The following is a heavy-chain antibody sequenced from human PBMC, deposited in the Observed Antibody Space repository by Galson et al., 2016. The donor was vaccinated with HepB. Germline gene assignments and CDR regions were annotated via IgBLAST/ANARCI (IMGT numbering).Heavy chain of an antibody. CDR3: ARDILWFGELTRVYYFDC. CDR1: GFTFSSYS. Sequence: SLRLSCAASGFTFSSYSMNWVRQAPGKGLEWVSSISSSSSYIHYADSVKGRFTISRDNAKNSLYLQMNSLRAEDTAVYYCARDILWFGELTRVYYFDCWGQGTLGTVSS. D-gene: IGHD3-10*01. J-gene: IGHJ4*02. CDR2: ISSSSSYI. V-gene: IGHV3-21*01.